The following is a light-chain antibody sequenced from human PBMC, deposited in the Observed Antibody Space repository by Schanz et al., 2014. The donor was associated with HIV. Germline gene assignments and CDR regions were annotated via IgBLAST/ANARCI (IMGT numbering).Light chain of an antibody. Sequence: EIVMTQSPATLSVSPGEGATLSCRASQDIRTNLAWYHQNPGQAPRLLIYDTSTRATGVPARFSGSRSGTEFSLTINSLQSEDFAVYFCQQFHLWPVTFGQGTRLEIK. CDR2: DTS. V-gene: IGKV3-15*01. CDR1: QDIRTN. J-gene: IGKJ5*01. CDR3: QQFHLWPVT.